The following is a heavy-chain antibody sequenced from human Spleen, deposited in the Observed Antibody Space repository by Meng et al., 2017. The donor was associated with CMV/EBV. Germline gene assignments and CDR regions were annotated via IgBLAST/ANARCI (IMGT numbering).Heavy chain of an antibody. CDR1: GGSFSGYY. V-gene: IGHV4-34*01. D-gene: IGHD2-2*01. Sequence: QGQLPQWGAGLLKPSETLSLTCAVYGGSFSGYYWSWIRQPSGKGLEWIGEINHSGSTNYNPSLKSRVTISVDTSKNQSSLKLSSVTAADTAVYYCARGTTRYQLLDRFDPWGQGTLVTVSS. CDR2: INHSGST. J-gene: IGHJ5*02. CDR3: ARGTTRYQLLDRFDP.